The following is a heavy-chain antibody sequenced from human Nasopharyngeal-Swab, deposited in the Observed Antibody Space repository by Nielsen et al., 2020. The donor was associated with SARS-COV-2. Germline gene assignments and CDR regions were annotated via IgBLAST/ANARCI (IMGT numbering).Heavy chain of an antibody. CDR1: GGSISSSSYY. CDR2: IYYSGST. Sequence: SETLSLTCTVSGGSISSSSYYWGWIRQPPGKGLEWIGSIYYSGSTYYNPSLKSRVTISVDTSKNQFSLKLSSVTAADTAVYYCARVARLYSSGWYSSRYFDLWGRGTLVTVSS. J-gene: IGHJ2*01. V-gene: IGHV4-39*01. D-gene: IGHD6-19*01. CDR3: ARVARLYSSGWYSSRYFDL.